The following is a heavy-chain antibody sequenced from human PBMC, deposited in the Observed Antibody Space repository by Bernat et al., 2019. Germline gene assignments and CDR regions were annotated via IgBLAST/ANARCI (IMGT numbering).Heavy chain of an antibody. CDR1: GFTFSSYG. CDR2: IWYDGSNK. Sequence: QVRLVESGGGVVQPGRSLRLSCAASGFTFSSYGMHWVRQAPGKGLEWVAVIWYDGSNKYYAESVKGRFTISRDNSKNTLHLQMDSLRAEDTAVYYCARLGSGWSHDYWGQGTLVTVSS. CDR3: ARLGSGWSHDY. V-gene: IGHV3-33*01. J-gene: IGHJ4*02. D-gene: IGHD6-19*01.